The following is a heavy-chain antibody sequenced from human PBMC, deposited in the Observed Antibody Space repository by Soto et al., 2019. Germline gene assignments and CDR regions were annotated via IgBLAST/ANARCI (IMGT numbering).Heavy chain of an antibody. CDR1: GGTFSSYA. Sequence: SVKVSCKASGGTFSSYAISWVRQAPGQGLEWMGGIIPIFGTANYAQKFQGRVTITADESTSTAYMELSSLRSEDTAVYYCASKRGYSYGPGKGASDYWGQGTLVTVSS. CDR2: IIPIFGTA. CDR3: ASKRGYSYGPGKGASDY. V-gene: IGHV1-69*13. J-gene: IGHJ4*02. D-gene: IGHD5-18*01.